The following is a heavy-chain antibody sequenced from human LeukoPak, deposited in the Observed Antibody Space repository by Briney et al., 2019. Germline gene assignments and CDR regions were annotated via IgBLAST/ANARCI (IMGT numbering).Heavy chain of an antibody. V-gene: IGHV3-23*01. CDR2: ISGGGVTT. CDR3: ARARTVVPAAPSYYYYYMDV. CDR1: GFTFSSYA. Sequence: GGSLRLSCAVSGFTFSSYAMSWVRQAPGKGLEYVSGISGGGVTTYYADSVKGRFTISRDNSKNTLYLQMNSLRAEDTAVYYCARARTVVPAAPSYYYYYMDVWGKGTTVTVSS. J-gene: IGHJ6*03. D-gene: IGHD2-2*01.